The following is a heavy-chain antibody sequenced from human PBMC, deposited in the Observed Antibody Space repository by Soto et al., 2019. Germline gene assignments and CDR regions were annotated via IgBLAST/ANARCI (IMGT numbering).Heavy chain of an antibody. J-gene: IGHJ4*02. D-gene: IGHD2-15*01. Sequence: QVQLVQSGAEVRKPGASVRVSCKASGYTFDAFDIHWVRQATGQGLELMGWMNPYTGETAYTQTFRGRVSMTRETSVSTAYMELSSLTSEDSAIYFCVRLAGGASTPGDDYWGQGTLVTVSS. V-gene: IGHV1-8*01. CDR1: GYTFDAFD. CDR2: MNPYTGET. CDR3: VRLAGGASTPGDDY.